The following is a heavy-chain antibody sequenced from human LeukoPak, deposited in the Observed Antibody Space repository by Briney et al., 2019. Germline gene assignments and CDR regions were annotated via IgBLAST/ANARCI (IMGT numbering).Heavy chain of an antibody. V-gene: IGHV4-39*01. D-gene: IGHD6-13*01. Sequence: PSETLSLTCTVSGGSISSSSYYWGWIRQPPGKGLGWIGSIYYSGSTYYNPSLKSRITISVDTSKNQFSLKLSSVTAADTAVYYCARASSSWYLIDYWGQGALVTVSS. CDR3: ARASSSWYLIDY. CDR2: IYYSGST. J-gene: IGHJ4*02. CDR1: GGSISSSSYY.